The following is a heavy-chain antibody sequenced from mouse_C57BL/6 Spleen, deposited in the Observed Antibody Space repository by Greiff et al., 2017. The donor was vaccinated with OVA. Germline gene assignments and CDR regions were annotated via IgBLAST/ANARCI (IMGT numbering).Heavy chain of an antibody. Sequence: QVQLQQSGAELVKPGASVKISCKASGYAFRSYWMNWVKQRPGKGLEWIGQIYPGDGDTNYNGKFKGKATLTADKSSSTAYMQLSSLTSEDSAVYFCARVPTGYAMDYWGQGTSVTVSS. CDR2: IYPGDGDT. CDR3: ARVPTGYAMDY. J-gene: IGHJ4*01. V-gene: IGHV1-80*01. CDR1: GYAFRSYW. D-gene: IGHD4-1*02.